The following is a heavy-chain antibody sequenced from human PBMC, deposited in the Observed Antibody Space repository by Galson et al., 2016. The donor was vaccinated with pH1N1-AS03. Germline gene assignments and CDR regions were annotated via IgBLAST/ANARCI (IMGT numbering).Heavy chain of an antibody. CDR2: INSDGRST. J-gene: IGHJ4*02. Sequence: SLRLSCAASGFTFSSYWIHWVRQAPGKGLVWVSRINSDGRSTSYADSVKGRFTISRDNAKNTLYLQMNSLRAEGTAVYYCARWIGGVGATKYYFDYWGQGTLVTVSS. CDR3: ARWIGGVGATKYYFDY. V-gene: IGHV3-74*01. CDR1: GFTFSSYW. D-gene: IGHD1-26*01.